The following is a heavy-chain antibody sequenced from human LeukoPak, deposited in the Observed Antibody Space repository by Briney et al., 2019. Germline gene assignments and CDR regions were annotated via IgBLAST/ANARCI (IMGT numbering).Heavy chain of an antibody. J-gene: IGHJ4*02. CDR3: ARDVSGGYDPEYFDY. CDR1: GFTVSRNY. CDR2: IYSGGST. V-gene: IGHV3-53*01. Sequence: GGSLRLSCAASGFTVSRNYMSWVRQAPGKGLEWVSVIYSGGSTYYADSVTGRFTIPRDNSKHTLYLQMNSLRAEDTAVYYCARDVSGGYDPEYFDYWGQGTLVTVSS. D-gene: IGHD5-12*01.